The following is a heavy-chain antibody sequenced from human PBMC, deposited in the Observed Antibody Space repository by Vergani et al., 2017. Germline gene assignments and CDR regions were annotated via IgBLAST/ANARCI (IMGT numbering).Heavy chain of an antibody. CDR2: IYDSRNN. D-gene: IGHD6-6*01. CDR3: ARHLRQLARNDVCDI. Sequence: QLQLQESGPRLVKPSETLSLTCSLSGMSISNNNYYWGWIRQPPGKGLEWIGSIYDSRNNNYSPSSKSRVSISVDTSNNQFSLNMTSVTAADTVVYYCARHLRQLARNDVCDIWGHGTLVTVSS. V-gene: IGHV4-39*01. J-gene: IGHJ3*02. CDR1: GMSISNNNYY.